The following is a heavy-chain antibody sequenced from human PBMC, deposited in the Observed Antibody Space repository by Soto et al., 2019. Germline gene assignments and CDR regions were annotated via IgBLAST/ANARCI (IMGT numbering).Heavy chain of an antibody. Sequence: GGSLSLSCAASGFTFSSYAMSWFRKAPGKGLEWVSAISGSGGSTYYADSVKGRFTISRDNSKNTLYLQMNSLRAEDTAVYYCAKDLRYSGYDGSDYWGQGTLVTVSS. D-gene: IGHD5-12*01. CDR2: ISGSGGST. V-gene: IGHV3-23*01. J-gene: IGHJ4*02. CDR3: AKDLRYSGYDGSDY. CDR1: GFTFSSYA.